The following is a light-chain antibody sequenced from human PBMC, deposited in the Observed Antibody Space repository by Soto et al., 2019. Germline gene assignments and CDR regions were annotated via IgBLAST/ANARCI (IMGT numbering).Light chain of an antibody. V-gene: IGKV3-11*01. J-gene: IGKJ1*01. CDR2: DAS. CDR3: QQRSNWPPA. Sequence: EIVLTQSPATLSLSPGERATLSCRASQSVSSYLAWYQQKPGQAPRLLIYDASNRATGIPARFSGSGSGTDFTLTISSLEHEDFEVYYCQQRSNWPPALGQGTKVDIK. CDR1: QSVSSY.